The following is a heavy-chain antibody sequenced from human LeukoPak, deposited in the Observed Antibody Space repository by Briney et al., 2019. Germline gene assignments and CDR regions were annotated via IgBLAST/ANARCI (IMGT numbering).Heavy chain of an antibody. CDR3: ARVVMDYDYVWGSYRFIWFDP. CDR2: INWNGGST. J-gene: IGHJ5*02. V-gene: IGHV3-20*01. D-gene: IGHD3-16*02. CDR1: GFTFDDYG. Sequence: PGGSLRLSCAASGFTFDDYGMSWVRQAPGKGLECVSGINWNGGSTGYADSVKGRFTISRDNAKNSLYLQMNSLRAEDTALYHCARVVMDYDYVWGSYRFIWFDPWGQGTLVTVSS.